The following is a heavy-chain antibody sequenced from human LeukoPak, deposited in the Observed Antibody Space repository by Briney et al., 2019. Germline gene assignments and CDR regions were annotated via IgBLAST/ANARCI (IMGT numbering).Heavy chain of an antibody. D-gene: IGHD3-3*01. CDR2: ISGSGGST. CDR1: GFTFSSYS. J-gene: IGHJ4*02. V-gene: IGHV3-23*01. Sequence: GGSLRLSCAASGFTFSSYSMNWVRQAPGKGLEWVSAISGSGGSTYYADSVKGRFTISRDNSKNTLYLQMNSLRAEDTAVYYCAEVPYYDFWSGLGYFDYWGQGTLVTVSS. CDR3: AEVPYYDFWSGLGYFDY.